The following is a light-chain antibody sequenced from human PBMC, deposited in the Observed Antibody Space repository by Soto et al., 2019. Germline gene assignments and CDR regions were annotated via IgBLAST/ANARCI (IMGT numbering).Light chain of an antibody. V-gene: IGKV3-15*01. J-gene: IGKJ2*01. CDR1: QSVTNSD. CDR3: QHYNNWPHT. CDR2: GAS. Sequence: EIVLTQSPGTLSLSPGERATLSCRASQSVTNSDLAWYQQKPGQAPRLLIYGASTRATGVPARFIGSGSGTEFTLTISSLQSEDFAIYYCQHYNNWPHTFGQGTKLEIK.